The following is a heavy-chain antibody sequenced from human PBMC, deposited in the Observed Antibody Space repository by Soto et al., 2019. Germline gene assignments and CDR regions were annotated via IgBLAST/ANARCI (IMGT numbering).Heavy chain of an antibody. Sequence: TLSLTCTVSGGSISSYYWSWIRQPPGKGLEWIGYIYYSGSTNYNPSLKSRVTISVDTSKNQFSLKLSSVTAADTAVYYCARDSSGYFDYWGQGTLVTVSS. D-gene: IGHD6-19*01. CDR2: IYYSGST. J-gene: IGHJ4*02. CDR3: ARDSSGYFDY. V-gene: IGHV4-59*01. CDR1: GGSISSYY.